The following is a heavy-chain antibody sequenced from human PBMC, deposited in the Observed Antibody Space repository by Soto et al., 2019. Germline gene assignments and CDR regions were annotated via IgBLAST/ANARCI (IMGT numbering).Heavy chain of an antibody. V-gene: IGHV4-38-2*01. D-gene: IGHD6-19*01. J-gene: IGHJ5*02. Sequence: SETLSLTCAVSGYSISSGYYWGWIRQPPGKGLEWIGSIYHSGSTYYNPSLKSRVTISVDTSKNQFSLKLSSVTAADTAVYYCARPPPIAVGWFDPWGQGTLVTVSS. CDR2: IYHSGST. CDR3: ARPPPIAVGWFDP. CDR1: GYSISSGYY.